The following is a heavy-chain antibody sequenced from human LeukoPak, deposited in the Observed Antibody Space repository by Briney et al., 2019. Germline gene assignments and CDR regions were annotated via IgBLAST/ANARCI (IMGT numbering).Heavy chain of an antibody. CDR3: ARGVSGTGPDI. CDR2: IKTDGSST. Sequence: GGSLRLSCAASGFTFSSYWMHWVRQAPGKGLVWVSRIKTDGSSTDYADSVKGRFTISRDNAKNTMYLQMNSLRVEDTAVYYCARGVSGTGPDIWGLGTMVTVSS. J-gene: IGHJ3*02. CDR1: GFTFSSYW. V-gene: IGHV3-74*01. D-gene: IGHD5/OR15-5a*01.